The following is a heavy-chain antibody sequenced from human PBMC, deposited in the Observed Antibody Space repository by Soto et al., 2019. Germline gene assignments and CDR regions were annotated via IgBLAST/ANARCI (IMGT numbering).Heavy chain of an antibody. J-gene: IGHJ6*02. CDR1: GFTFSSYA. CDR2: ISGSGGST. Sequence: GGSLRLSCAASGFTFSSYAMSWVRQAPGKGLEWVSAISGSGGSTYYADSVKGRFTISRDNSKNTLYLQMNSLGAEDTAVYYCAKDLFSIYYYDSSGYYDPTPYGMDVWGQGTTVTVSS. D-gene: IGHD3-22*01. CDR3: AKDLFSIYYYDSSGYYDPTPYGMDV. V-gene: IGHV3-23*01.